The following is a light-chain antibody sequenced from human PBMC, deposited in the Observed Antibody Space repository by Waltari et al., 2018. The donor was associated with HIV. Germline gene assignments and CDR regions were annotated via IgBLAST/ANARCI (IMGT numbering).Light chain of an antibody. Sequence: QSVLTQPPSVSEAPRQRVTISCSGSSSKIGNNAVNWYQQVPGKAPKLLIYYDDLLSSGGSDRFSGSKSGTSASLANRGLQSEDEAEYYCAAWDDYLNGYVFGSGTKVTVL. CDR1: SSKIGNNA. CDR2: YDD. CDR3: AAWDDYLNGYV. V-gene: IGLV1-36*01. J-gene: IGLJ1*01.